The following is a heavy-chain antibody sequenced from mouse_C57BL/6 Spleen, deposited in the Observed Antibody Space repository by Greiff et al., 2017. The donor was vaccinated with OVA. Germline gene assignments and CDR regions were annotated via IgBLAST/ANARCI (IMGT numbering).Heavy chain of an antibody. D-gene: IGHD1-1*01. CDR2: IYPRDGST. V-gene: IGHV1-85*01. CDR3: ARKDYGSTFDY. CDR1: GYTFTSYD. Sequence: VKLVESGPELVKPGASVKLSCKASGYTFTSYDINWVKQRPGQGLEWIGWIYPRDGSTKYNEKFKGKATLTVDTSSSTAYMELHSLTSEDSAVYFCARKDYGSTFDYWGQGTTLTVSS. J-gene: IGHJ2*01.